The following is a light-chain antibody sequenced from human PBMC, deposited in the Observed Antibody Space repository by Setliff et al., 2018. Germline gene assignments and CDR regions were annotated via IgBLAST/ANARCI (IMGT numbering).Light chain of an antibody. J-gene: IGLJ1*01. CDR1: SSNIGRRT. Sequence: QFVLTQPPSASGTPGQLVTISCSGSSSNIGRRTVNWYQQVPGMAPKLLIYSQNQRPSGVPDRFSASKSGTSATLAISGLQSDDEADYYCSAWDDSLNACVFGTGTKVTVL. CDR3: SAWDDSLNACV. V-gene: IGLV1-44*01. CDR2: SQN.